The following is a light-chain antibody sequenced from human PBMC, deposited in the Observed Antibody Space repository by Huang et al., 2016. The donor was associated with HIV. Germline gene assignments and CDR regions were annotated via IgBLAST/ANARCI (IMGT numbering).Light chain of an antibody. J-gene: IGKJ1*01. CDR3: QHYNNWPWWT. V-gene: IGKV3-15*01. Sequence: EVVMTQSPAILSVSPGERATLSCRASQSVTSNLAWYQQKPGQAPRLLIYSASTRATGIPARFSGSGSGTEFTLTNSSLQSEDFAVYYCQHYNNWPWWTFGQGTKVEIK. CDR2: SAS. CDR1: QSVTSN.